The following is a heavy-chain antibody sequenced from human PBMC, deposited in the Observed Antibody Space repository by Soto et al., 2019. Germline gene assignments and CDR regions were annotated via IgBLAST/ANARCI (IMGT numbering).Heavy chain of an antibody. CDR1: GFTFSSYA. Sequence: SLRLSCAASGFTFSSYAMHWVRQAPGKGLEYVSAINSNGGTTYYANSVKGRFTISRDNSKNTLYLQMGSLRAEDMAVYYCARALGYAFDIWGQGTMVTVSS. D-gene: IGHD7-27*01. J-gene: IGHJ3*02. CDR3: ARALGYAFDI. CDR2: INSNGGTT. V-gene: IGHV3-64*01.